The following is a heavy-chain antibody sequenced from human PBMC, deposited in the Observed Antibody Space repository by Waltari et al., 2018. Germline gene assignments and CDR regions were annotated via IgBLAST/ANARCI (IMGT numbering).Heavy chain of an antibody. CDR3: AKNWGGLDY. CDR2: ISNSGDSV. CDR1: GFSFNTFA. D-gene: IGHD3-16*01. J-gene: IGHJ4*02. Sequence: EVQLLESGGTLVQPGGSLRLSCAASGFSFNTFAVTWVRQAPGKGLEWVSGISNSGDSVYYADSVKGRFTISRDISKNTLYLQMNSLRAEDTAVYYCAKNWGGLDYWGQGTLVTVSS. V-gene: IGHV3-23*01.